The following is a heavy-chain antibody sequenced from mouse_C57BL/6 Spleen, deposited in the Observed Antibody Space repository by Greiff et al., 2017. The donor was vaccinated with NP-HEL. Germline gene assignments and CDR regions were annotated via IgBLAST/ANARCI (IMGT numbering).Heavy chain of an antibody. CDR1: GYAFSSYW. D-gene: IGHD2-4*01. V-gene: IGHV1-80*01. Sequence: QVQLQQSGAELVKPGASVKISCKASGYAFSSYWMNWVKQRPGKGLEWIGQIYPGDGDTNYNGKFKGKATLTADKSSSTAYMQLSSLTSEDSAVYFCARSIYYDYDRFAYWGQGTLVTVSA. J-gene: IGHJ3*01. CDR3: ARSIYYDYDRFAY. CDR2: IYPGDGDT.